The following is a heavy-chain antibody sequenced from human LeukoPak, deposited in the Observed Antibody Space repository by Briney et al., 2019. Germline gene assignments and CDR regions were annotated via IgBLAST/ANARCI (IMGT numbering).Heavy chain of an antibody. CDR3: ARSVDYALLRFDP. Sequence: GESLKISCKGSGYSFTSYWIGWVRQMPGKGLEWMGIIYPGDSDTGYSPSFQGQVTISADKSISTAYLQWSSLKASDTAMYYCARSVDYALLRFDPWGQGTLVTVSS. J-gene: IGHJ5*02. CDR2: IYPGDSDT. V-gene: IGHV5-51*01. D-gene: IGHD4-17*01. CDR1: GYSFTSYW.